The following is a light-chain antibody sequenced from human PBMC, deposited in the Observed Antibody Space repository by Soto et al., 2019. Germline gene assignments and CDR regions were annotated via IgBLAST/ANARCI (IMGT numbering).Light chain of an antibody. CDR1: QTVSSNY. Sequence: IVLTQSPGTLSLSPGERATLSCRASQTVSSNYLAWYQQKPGQAPRVLIYGASNRATGMPDRFSGSGSGTDFTLTISRLEPEDFAVYFCQQYGSSPPTFGQGTRLEIK. CDR2: GAS. V-gene: IGKV3-20*01. J-gene: IGKJ5*01. CDR3: QQYGSSPPT.